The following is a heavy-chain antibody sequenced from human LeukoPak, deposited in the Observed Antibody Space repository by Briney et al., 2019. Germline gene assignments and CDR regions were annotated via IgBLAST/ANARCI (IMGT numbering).Heavy chain of an antibody. Sequence: AGSLRLSCAAAGFTFSSYAMHWVRQAPGKGLEWVAVISYDGSNKYYADSVKGRFTISRDNSKNTLYLQMNSLRAEDTAVYYCARGPPVIGNYYFDYWGQGTLVTVSS. J-gene: IGHJ4*02. CDR3: ARGPPVIGNYYFDY. CDR1: GFTFSSYA. CDR2: ISYDGSNK. D-gene: IGHD4-23*01. V-gene: IGHV3-30-3*01.